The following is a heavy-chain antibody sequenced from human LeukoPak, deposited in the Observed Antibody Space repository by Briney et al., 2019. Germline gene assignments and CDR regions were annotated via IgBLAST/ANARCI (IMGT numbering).Heavy chain of an antibody. J-gene: IGHJ4*02. V-gene: IGHV1-69*06. CDR3: ASGDIVVVVAAVAFDY. D-gene: IGHD2-15*01. Sequence: SVKVSCKASGGTFSSYAISWVRQAPGQGLEWMGGIIPIFGTANYAQKFQGRVTITADKSTSTAYMELSSLRSEDTAVYYCASGDIVVVVAAVAFDYWGQGTLVTVSS. CDR1: GGTFSSYA. CDR2: IIPIFGTA.